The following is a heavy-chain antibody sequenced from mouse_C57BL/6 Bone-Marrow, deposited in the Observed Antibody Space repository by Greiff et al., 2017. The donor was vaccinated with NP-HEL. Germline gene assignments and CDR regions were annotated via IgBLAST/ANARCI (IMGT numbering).Heavy chain of an antibody. V-gene: IGHV1-85*01. CDR3: ARGRAYGSSYYYAMDY. CDR2: IYPRDGST. CDR1: GYTFTSYD. D-gene: IGHD1-1*01. Sequence: QVQLQQSGPELVKPGASVKLSCKASGYTFTSYDINWVKQRPGQGLEWIGWIYPRDGSTKYNEKFKGKATLTVDTSSSTAYMELHSLTSEDSAVYFCARGRAYGSSYYYAMDYWGQGTSVTVSS. J-gene: IGHJ4*01.